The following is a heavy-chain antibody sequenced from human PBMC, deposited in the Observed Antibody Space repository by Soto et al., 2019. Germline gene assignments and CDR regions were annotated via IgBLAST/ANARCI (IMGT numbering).Heavy chain of an antibody. Sequence: SETLSLTCTVSGGSISSYYWSGIRQPPGKGLEWIGYIYYSGSTNYNPSLKSRVTISVDTSKNQFSLKLSSVTAADTAVYYCARLTAYCGGDCYSLDYWGQGTLVTVSS. D-gene: IGHD2-21*02. CDR1: GGSISSYY. J-gene: IGHJ4*02. CDR2: IYYSGST. V-gene: IGHV4-59*08. CDR3: ARLTAYCGGDCYSLDY.